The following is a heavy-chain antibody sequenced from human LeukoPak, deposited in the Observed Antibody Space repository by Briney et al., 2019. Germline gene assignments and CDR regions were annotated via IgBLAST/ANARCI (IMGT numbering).Heavy chain of an antibody. D-gene: IGHD6-19*01. CDR3: ASSLSIAVAGTFDY. Sequence: ASVKVSCKASGYTFTSYGISWVRQAPGQGLEWMGWISAYNGNTNYAQKLQGRVAMTTDTSTSTAYMELRSLRSDDTAVYYCASSLSIAVAGTFDYWGQGTLVTVSS. V-gene: IGHV1-18*01. J-gene: IGHJ4*02. CDR1: GYTFTSYG. CDR2: ISAYNGNT.